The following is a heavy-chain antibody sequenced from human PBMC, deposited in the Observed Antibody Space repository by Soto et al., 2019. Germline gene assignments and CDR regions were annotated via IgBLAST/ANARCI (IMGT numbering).Heavy chain of an antibody. V-gene: IGHV1-69*13. Sequence: ASVKVSCKASGGTFSSYAISWVRQAPGQGLEWMGGIIPIFGTANYAQKFQGRVTITADESTSTAYMELSSLRSEDTAVYYCARHNDFWSGYYNWFDPWGQGTLVTVYS. CDR1: GGTFSSYA. CDR2: IIPIFGTA. J-gene: IGHJ5*02. D-gene: IGHD3-3*01. CDR3: ARHNDFWSGYYNWFDP.